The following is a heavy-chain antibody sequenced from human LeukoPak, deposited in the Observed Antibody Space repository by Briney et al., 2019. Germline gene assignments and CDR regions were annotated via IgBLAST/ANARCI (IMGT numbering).Heavy chain of an antibody. Sequence: GGSLRLSCAASGFTISSYSMNWVRQAPGNGLEWVSSISSSSSYIYYADSVKGRFTISRDNAKNSLYLQMNSLRAEDTAVYYCARDLQDLFCSGGSCYSYFDYCGQGTLVTVSS. CDR1: GFTISSYS. J-gene: IGHJ4*02. CDR3: ARDLQDLFCSGGSCYSYFDY. V-gene: IGHV3-21*01. CDR2: ISSSSSYI. D-gene: IGHD2-15*01.